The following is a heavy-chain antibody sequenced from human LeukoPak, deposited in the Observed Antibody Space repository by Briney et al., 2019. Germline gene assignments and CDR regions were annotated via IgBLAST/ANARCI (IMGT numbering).Heavy chain of an antibody. J-gene: IGHJ4*02. V-gene: IGHV3-7*04. CDR3: ARALESGNSDAGY. Sequence: TGGSLRLSCATSEFTFSRYWVTWVRQAPGKGLEWVANIHPDGSAKYYVDSLRGRFTISRDNAKNSLYLQMNSLRAEDTAVYYCARALESGNSDAGYWGQGTLVTVSS. CDR2: IHPDGSAK. D-gene: IGHD4-23*01. CDR1: EFTFSRYW.